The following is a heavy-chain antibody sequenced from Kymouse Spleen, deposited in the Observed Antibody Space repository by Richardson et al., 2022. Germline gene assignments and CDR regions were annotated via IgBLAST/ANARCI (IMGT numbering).Heavy chain of an antibody. Sequence: EVQLVESGGGLVKPGGSLRLSCAASGFTFSNAWMSWVRQAPGKGLEWVGRIKSKTDGGTTDYAAPVKGRFTISRDDSKNTLYLQMNSLKTEDTAVYYCTPRNPRYYGMDVWGQGTTVTVSS. CDR3: TPRNPRYYGMDV. CDR1: GFTFSNAW. V-gene: IGHV3-15*01. J-gene: IGHJ6*02. D-gene: IGHD4-11,IGHD1-14*01,IGHD4-11*01. CDR2: IKSKTDGGTT.